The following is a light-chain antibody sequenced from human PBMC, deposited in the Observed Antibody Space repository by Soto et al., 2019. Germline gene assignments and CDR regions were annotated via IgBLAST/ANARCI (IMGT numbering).Light chain of an antibody. Sequence: QSVLTQPPSASGTPGQRVTISCSGSSSSIGSNTVNWYQQLPGRAPKLLIYANDQRPSGVPDRFSAFKSGTSASLAISGLQSDDEADYYCAAWDDSLNGYVFGTGTKLTVL. CDR2: AND. V-gene: IGLV1-44*01. CDR3: AAWDDSLNGYV. CDR1: SSSIGSNT. J-gene: IGLJ1*01.